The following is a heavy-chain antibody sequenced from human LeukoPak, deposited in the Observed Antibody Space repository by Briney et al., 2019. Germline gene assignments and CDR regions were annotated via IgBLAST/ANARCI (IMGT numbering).Heavy chain of an antibody. D-gene: IGHD2-15*01. J-gene: IGHJ4*02. Sequence: ASVKVSCKASGYTFTSYDINRVGEATGQGGEWMGWMNPNSGNTGYAKKFQGRVTMTINTSIRTDYMELSSLRSDVTPVHYCARLSYCSGGSCCPPNFVYWGPGPLVTVSS. CDR3: ARLSYCSGGSCCPPNFVY. CDR1: GYTFTSYD. V-gene: IGHV1-8*01. CDR2: MNPNSGNT.